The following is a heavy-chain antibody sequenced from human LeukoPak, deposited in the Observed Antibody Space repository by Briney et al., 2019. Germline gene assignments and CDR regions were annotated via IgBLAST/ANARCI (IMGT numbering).Heavy chain of an antibody. V-gene: IGHV3-23*01. CDR3: AKDPSFLTTIDY. D-gene: IGHD3-9*01. Sequence: GGSLRLSCAASEFTFRSNAMSWVRQAPGKGRGWVSAFSGSGGSTYYEDSVKGRFTISRDNSKNTLYLQMNSLRAEDTAVYYCAKDPSFLTTIDYWGQGTLVTVSS. J-gene: IGHJ4*02. CDR2: FSGSGGST. CDR1: EFTFRSNA.